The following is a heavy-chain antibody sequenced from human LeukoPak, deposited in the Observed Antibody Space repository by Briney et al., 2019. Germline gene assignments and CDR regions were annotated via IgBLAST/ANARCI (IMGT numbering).Heavy chain of an antibody. J-gene: IGHJ4*02. Sequence: PSETLSLTCTVSGGSISSYYWSWIRQPPGKGLEWIGYIYYSGSTNYNPSLKSRVTISVDTSKNQFSLKLTSVTAADTAVYYCARDLDPYCSGGSCYLVPHYWGQGTLVTVSS. CDR2: IYYSGST. CDR3: ARDLDPYCSGGSCYLVPHY. D-gene: IGHD2-15*01. CDR1: GGSISSYY. V-gene: IGHV4-59*01.